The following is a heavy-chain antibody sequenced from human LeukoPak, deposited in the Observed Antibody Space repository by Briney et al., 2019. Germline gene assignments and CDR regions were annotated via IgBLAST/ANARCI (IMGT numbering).Heavy chain of an antibody. V-gene: IGHV1-18*01. CDR1: GYTFTSYG. J-gene: IGHJ6*02. CDR2: ISAYNGNT. D-gene: IGHD6-13*01. Sequence: ASVKVSCKASGYTFTSYGISWVRQAPGQGLEWMGWISAYNGNTNYAQKLQSRVTMTTDTSTSTAYMELRSLRSDDTAVYYCARGFWSEAAAGTYYYYGMDVWGQGTTVTVSS. CDR3: ARGFWSEAAAGTYYYYGMDV.